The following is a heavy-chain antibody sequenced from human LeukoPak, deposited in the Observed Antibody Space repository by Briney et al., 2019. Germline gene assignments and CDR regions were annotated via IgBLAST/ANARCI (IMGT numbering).Heavy chain of an antibody. Sequence: SETPSLTCAVSGGSFSSSNWWSWVRPPPGKGLEWIGEIYHSGSTNYNPSPKSRVTISVDKSKNQFSLKLSSVTAADTAVYYCARAPIVVELNAFDIWGQGTMVTVSS. CDR2: IYHSGST. D-gene: IGHD2-21*01. V-gene: IGHV4-4*02. CDR1: GGSFSSSNW. J-gene: IGHJ3*02. CDR3: ARAPIVVELNAFDI.